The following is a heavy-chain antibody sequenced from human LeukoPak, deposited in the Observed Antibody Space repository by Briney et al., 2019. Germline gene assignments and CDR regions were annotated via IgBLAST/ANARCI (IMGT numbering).Heavy chain of an antibody. D-gene: IGHD6-19*01. J-gene: IGHJ4*02. V-gene: IGHV1-18*01. CDR3: ARDKWAGGWTRLEDY. Sequence: ASVKVSCKASGYTFTSYGISWVRQAPGQGLEWMGWISAYNGNTNYAQKLQGRVTITTDTSTSTAYMELRSLRSDDTAVYYCARDKWAGGWTRLEDYWGQGTLVTVSS. CDR1: GYTFTSYG. CDR2: ISAYNGNT.